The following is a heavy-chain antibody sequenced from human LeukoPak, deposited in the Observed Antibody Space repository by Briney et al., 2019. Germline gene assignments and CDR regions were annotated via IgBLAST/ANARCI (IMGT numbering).Heavy chain of an antibody. V-gene: IGHV1-18*01. CDR3: AREGGQWSDY. CDR1: GGTFSSYA. Sequence: ASVTVSCKASGGTFSSYAISWVRQAPGQGLEWMGWISAYNGNTNYAQKLQGRVTMTTDTSTSTAYMELRSLRSDDTAVYYCAREGGQWSDYWGQGTLVTVSS. CDR2: ISAYNGNT. J-gene: IGHJ4*02. D-gene: IGHD2-15*01.